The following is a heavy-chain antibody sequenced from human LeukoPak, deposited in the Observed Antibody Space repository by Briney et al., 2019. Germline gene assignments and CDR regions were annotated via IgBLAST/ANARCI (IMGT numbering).Heavy chain of an antibody. CDR1: SVSISSYY. Sequence: TSETLSLTCTASSVSISSYYWSWIRQPPGKGLEWIGYIYYSGSTNYNPSLRSRVTISVDTSKNQFALKLSSVTAADTAVYYCARAFRMYALHNWFDPWGQGTLVTVSS. J-gene: IGHJ5*02. V-gene: IGHV4-59*01. D-gene: IGHD2-8*01. CDR2: IYYSGST. CDR3: ARAFRMYALHNWFDP.